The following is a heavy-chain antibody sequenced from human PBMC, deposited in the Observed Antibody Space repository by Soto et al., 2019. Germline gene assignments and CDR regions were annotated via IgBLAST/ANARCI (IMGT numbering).Heavy chain of an antibody. CDR2: FRGSGDDGTT. D-gene: IGHD6-25*01. V-gene: IGHV3-23*01. CDR3: GHPAGDAAGGRSDF. CDR1: GFTFSSYS. J-gene: IGHJ4*02. Sequence: EVQLLESGGGLVQPGGSLRLSCAASGFTFSSYSMSWVRQAPGKGLEWVSGFRGSGDDGTTYYADSVKGRFTISRDNSKNTLSLQMNSLRGEDTAVYYCGHPAGDAAGGRSDFWGQGALVTVSS.